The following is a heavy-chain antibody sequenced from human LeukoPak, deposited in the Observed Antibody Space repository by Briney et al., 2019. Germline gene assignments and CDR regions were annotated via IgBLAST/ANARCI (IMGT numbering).Heavy chain of an antibody. D-gene: IGHD3-10*01. Sequence: SETLSLTCTVSGGSISSYYWRWIRQPPGKGLEWIGHMYYWESTNYNPSLKSRVTISVDTSKNQFSLKLSSVTAADTAVYYCARGKWGSGSHHYYYYYGMDVWGQGTTVTVSS. CDR1: GGSISSYY. J-gene: IGHJ6*02. CDR3: ARGKWGSGSHHYYYYYGMDV. V-gene: IGHV4-59*01. CDR2: MYYWEST.